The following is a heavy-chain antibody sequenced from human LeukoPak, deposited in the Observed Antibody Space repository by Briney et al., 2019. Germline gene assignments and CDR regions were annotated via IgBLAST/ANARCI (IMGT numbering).Heavy chain of an antibody. CDR1: GYTLNELS. V-gene: IGHV1-24*01. D-gene: IGHD3-10*01. Sequence: ASVKVSCRVSGYTLNELSIHWVRQAPGKGLEWMGGFDPQNGETIYAQEFQGRVTMTEDTSTDRAYMELTSLRSEDTAVYYCATVYRMIRGQDYLDYWGQGTLVAVSS. CDR3: ATVYRMIRGQDYLDY. J-gene: IGHJ4*02. CDR2: FDPQNGET.